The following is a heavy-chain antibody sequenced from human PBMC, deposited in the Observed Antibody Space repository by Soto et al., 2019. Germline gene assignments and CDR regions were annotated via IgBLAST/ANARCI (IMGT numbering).Heavy chain of an antibody. D-gene: IGHD3-3*01. Sequence: GGSLRLSCAASGFTFSSYGMHWVRQAPGKGLEWVAVISYDGSNKNYVDSVKGRFTISRDNSKNTLYLQMNSLRAEDTAVYYCAKGPFWSGNQNYYYYGMDVWGQGTTVTVSS. V-gene: IGHV3-30*18. CDR3: AKGPFWSGNQNYYYYGMDV. CDR2: ISYDGSNK. J-gene: IGHJ6*02. CDR1: GFTFSSYG.